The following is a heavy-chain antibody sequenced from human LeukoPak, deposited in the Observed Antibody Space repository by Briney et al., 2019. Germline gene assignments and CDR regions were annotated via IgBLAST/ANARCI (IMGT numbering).Heavy chain of an antibody. J-gene: IGHJ4*02. D-gene: IGHD3-10*01. V-gene: IGHV3-48*03. Sequence: GGSLRLSCAASGFTFSSYEMNWVRQAPGKGLEWVSYISSSGSTIYYADSVTGRFTISRDNAKNSLYLQMNSLRAEDTAVYNCAKGVWFGDPAYFDSWGQGTRVTVSS. CDR3: AKGVWFGDPAYFDS. CDR2: ISSSGSTI. CDR1: GFTFSSYE.